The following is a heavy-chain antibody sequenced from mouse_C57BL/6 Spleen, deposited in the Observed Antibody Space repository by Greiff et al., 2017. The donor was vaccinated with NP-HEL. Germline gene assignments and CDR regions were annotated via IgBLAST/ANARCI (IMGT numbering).Heavy chain of an antibody. V-gene: IGHV14-4*01. D-gene: IGHD2-2*01. J-gene: IGHJ3*01. Sequence: EVKLMESGAELVRPGASVKLSCTASGFNIKDDYMHWVKQRPEQGLEWIGWIDPENGDTEYASKFQGKATITADTSSNTAYLQLSSLTSEDTAVYYCTFYYGYDGFAYWGQGTLVTVSA. CDR3: TFYYGYDGFAY. CDR1: GFNIKDDY. CDR2: IDPENGDT.